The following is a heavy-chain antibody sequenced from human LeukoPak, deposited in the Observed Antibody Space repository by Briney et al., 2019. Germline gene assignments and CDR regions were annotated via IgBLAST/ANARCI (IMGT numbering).Heavy chain of an antibody. CDR1: GFSFNNAW. CDR2: IQSKTEGGAT. Sequence: GGSLRLSCVASGFSFNNAWMSWVRQAPGKGLEWVGRIQSKTEGGATDYAASVKGRFSISTDDSKNTLYLQIYSLKTEDTAPCYCTTSGISTSWYWASVDYWGQRTLGT. CDR3: TTSGISTSWYWASVDY. D-gene: IGHD6-13*01. V-gene: IGHV3-15*01. J-gene: IGHJ4*02.